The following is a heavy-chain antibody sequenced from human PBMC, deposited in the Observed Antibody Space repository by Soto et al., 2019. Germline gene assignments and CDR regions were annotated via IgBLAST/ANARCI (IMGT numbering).Heavy chain of an antibody. J-gene: IGHJ2*01. Sequence: ASVKVSCKASGYTFTSYYMHWVRQAPGQGLEWMGIINPSGGSTSYAQKFQGRVTMTRDTSTSTVYMELSSLRSEDMAVYYCARDYEQQLVRPYWYFDLWGRGTLVTVSS. V-gene: IGHV1-46*01. CDR1: GYTFTSYY. CDR3: ARDYEQQLVRPYWYFDL. CDR2: INPSGGST. D-gene: IGHD6-13*01.